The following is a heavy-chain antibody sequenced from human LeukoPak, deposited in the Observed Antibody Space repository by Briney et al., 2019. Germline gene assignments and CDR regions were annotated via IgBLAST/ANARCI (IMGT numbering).Heavy chain of an antibody. V-gene: IGHV3-11*01. CDR2: ISSSGSAI. CDR3: ARYGSGARVTAANWFDP. D-gene: IGHD3-10*01. J-gene: IGHJ5*02. CDR1: GGSISSSSYY. Sequence: LSLTCTVSGGSISSSSYYWGWIRQAPGKGLEWVSYISSSGSAIYYADSVKGRFTISRDNAKNSLYLQMNSLRAEDTAVYYCARYGSGARVTAANWFDPWGQGTLVTVSS.